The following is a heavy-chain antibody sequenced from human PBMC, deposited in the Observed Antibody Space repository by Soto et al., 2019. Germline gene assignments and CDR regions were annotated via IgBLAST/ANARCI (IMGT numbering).Heavy chain of an antibody. CDR2: INPSGGST. D-gene: IGHD2-15*01. J-gene: IGHJ4*02. V-gene: IGHV1-46*03. CDR3: ARDGQPRMRYCSGGSCYSPLDY. Sequence: VASVKVSCKASGYTFTSYYMHWVRQARGQGLEWMGIINPSGGSTSYAQKFQGRVTMTRDTSTSTVYMELSSLRSEDTAVYYCARDGQPRMRYCSGGSCYSPLDYWGQGTLVTVSS. CDR1: GYTFTSYY.